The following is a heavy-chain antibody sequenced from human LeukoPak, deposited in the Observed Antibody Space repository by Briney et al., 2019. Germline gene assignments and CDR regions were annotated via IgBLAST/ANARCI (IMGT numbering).Heavy chain of an antibody. Sequence: SETLSLTCTVSGASISSITYYWGWIRQPPGTGLEWIGSIYYSGSTYYTTSLKSRVTISIDTSNNQFSLKLTSVTAADTAVYYCARYHSTWGLSYWGQGTLVTVSS. CDR2: IYYSGST. CDR1: GASISSITYY. D-gene: IGHD2-2*01. J-gene: IGHJ4*02. CDR3: ARYHSTWGLSY. V-gene: IGHV4-39*01.